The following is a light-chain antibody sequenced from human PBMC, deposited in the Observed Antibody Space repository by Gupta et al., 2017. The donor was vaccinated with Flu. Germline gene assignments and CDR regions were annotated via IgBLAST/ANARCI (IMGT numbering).Light chain of an antibody. V-gene: IGKV2-28*01. CDR2: LGS. Sequence: IVMTQSPLSLPVTPGEPASISCRSSQSLLHRNGYNYLDWYLQKPGQSPKLLIYLGSNRASGVPDRFSGSGSGTDFTLKISRLEAEDVGVYYCMQALETPRTFGQGTKVEIK. CDR3: MQALETPRT. CDR1: QSLLHRNGYNY. J-gene: IGKJ1*01.